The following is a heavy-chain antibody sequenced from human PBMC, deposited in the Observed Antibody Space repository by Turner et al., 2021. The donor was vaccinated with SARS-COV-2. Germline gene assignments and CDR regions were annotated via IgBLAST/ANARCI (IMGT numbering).Heavy chain of an antibody. J-gene: IGHJ4*02. CDR2: IKSKTDGGTT. V-gene: IGHV3-15*01. CDR3: TTRSGSFDY. Sequence: EVQLVESGGGLVKRGGSLTLHCAAPGLTLSNSWMNWVLQSPGKGLEWVGRIKSKTDGGTTDYAAPVKVRFTISIDDSKNTMYLQMSSLKTEDTALYYCTTRSGSFDYWGQGTLVTVSS. CDR1: GLTLSNSW. D-gene: IGHD1-26*01.